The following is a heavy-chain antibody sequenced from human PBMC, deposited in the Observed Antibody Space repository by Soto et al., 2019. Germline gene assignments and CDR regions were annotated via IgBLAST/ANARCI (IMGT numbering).Heavy chain of an antibody. V-gene: IGHV3-48*03. D-gene: IGHD1-1*01. CDR2: IRASDNSI. CDR3: ASSGWGASGTPYLDF. CDR1: GVTFKTSE. J-gene: IGHJ4*02. Sequence: GGSLRLSCXASGVTFKTSEVHWVRQAPGKGLEWLSFIRASDNSIYYADSVEGRFTISGDNAKNSVSLQMNSLTVEDTAIYYCASSGWGASGTPYLDFWGQGTLVTVSS.